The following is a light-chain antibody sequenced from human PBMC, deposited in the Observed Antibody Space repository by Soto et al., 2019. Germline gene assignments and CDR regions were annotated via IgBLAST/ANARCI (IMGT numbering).Light chain of an antibody. CDR3: QQYNKWPPVT. Sequence: EIVMTQSPATLSVSPGERATLSCRASQSVSSNLAWYQQKPGQAPRLLIYGASTRATDIPARFSGSGSGTEFTLTISSLPSEDFAVYYCQQYNKWPPVTFGGGTKVDIK. V-gene: IGKV3-15*01. CDR1: QSVSSN. J-gene: IGKJ4*01. CDR2: GAS.